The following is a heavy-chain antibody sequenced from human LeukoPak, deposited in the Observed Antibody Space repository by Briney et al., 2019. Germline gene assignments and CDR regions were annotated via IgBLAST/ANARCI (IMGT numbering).Heavy chain of an antibody. CDR1: GFTFSSYG. D-gene: IGHD3-10*01. V-gene: IGHV3-23*01. Sequence: PGGSLRLSCAASGFTFSSYGMSWVRQAPGKGLEWVSAISGSGGSTYYADSVKGRFTISRDNSKNTLYLQMNSLRAEDTAVYYCAKGVLLWFGELLPYYYYMDVWGKGTTVTISS. J-gene: IGHJ6*03. CDR3: AKGVLLWFGELLPYYYYMDV. CDR2: ISGSGGST.